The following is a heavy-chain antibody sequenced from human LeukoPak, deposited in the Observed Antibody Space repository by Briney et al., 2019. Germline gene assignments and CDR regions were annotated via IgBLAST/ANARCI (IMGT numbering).Heavy chain of an antibody. CDR3: ARDNYDYVWGSYRHLDY. CDR1: GGSISSYY. Sequence: PSETLSLTYTVSGGSISSYYWSWIRQPAGKGLEWIGRIYASGSTNYNPSLKSRVTISVDTSKNQFSLKVTSVTAADTAVYYCARDNYDYVWGSYRHLDYWGQGNLVTVSS. V-gene: IGHV4-4*07. CDR2: IYASGST. J-gene: IGHJ4*02. D-gene: IGHD3-16*02.